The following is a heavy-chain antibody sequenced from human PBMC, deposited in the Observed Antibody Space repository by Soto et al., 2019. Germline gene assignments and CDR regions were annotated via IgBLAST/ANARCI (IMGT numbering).Heavy chain of an antibody. V-gene: IGHV4-4*07. CDR1: GDSINNYY. Sequence: VRLQESGPGLVEPSETLCLTCSVSGDSINNYYWSWIRQPAGKGLEWIGRIYSSGSANYNPSLKTRGTMSVDTSKHQVFLSVTSVTAADTAVYFCARGGTRSADLPTYWGQGIQVIVSS. J-gene: IGHJ4*02. CDR3: ARGGTRSADLPTY. CDR2: IYSSGSA. D-gene: IGHD1-1*01.